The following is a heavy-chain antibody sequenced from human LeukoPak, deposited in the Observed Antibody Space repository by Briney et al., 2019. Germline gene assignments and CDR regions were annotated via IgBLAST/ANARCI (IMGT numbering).Heavy chain of an antibody. Sequence: GGSLRLSCAASGFTFSSYGMSWVRQAPGKGLEWVSAISGSGGSTYADSVKGRFTISRDNSKNTLYLQMNSLRAEDTAVYYCAKDRGIVVVFDAFDIWGQGTMVTVSS. J-gene: IGHJ3*02. D-gene: IGHD3-22*01. V-gene: IGHV3-23*01. CDR1: GFTFSSYG. CDR3: AKDRGIVVVFDAFDI. CDR2: ISGSGGST.